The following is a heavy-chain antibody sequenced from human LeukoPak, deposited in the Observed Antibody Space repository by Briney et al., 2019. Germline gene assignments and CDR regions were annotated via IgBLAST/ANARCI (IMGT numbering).Heavy chain of an antibody. V-gene: IGHV3-74*01. D-gene: IGHD6-6*01. CDR2: INSDGSST. Sequence: GGSLRLSCAASGNYWMHWVRQAPGKGLVWVSHINSDGSSTNYADSVKGRFTISRDNAKNTLYLQMNSLRAEDTAVYYCARTGIAARPTVWFDPWGQGTLVTVSS. J-gene: IGHJ5*02. CDR1: GNYW. CDR3: ARTGIAARPTVWFDP.